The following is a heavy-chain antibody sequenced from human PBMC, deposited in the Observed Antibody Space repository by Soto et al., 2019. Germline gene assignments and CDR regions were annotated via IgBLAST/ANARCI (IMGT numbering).Heavy chain of an antibody. CDR1: GFTFSSYG. V-gene: IGHV3-33*01. CDR3: ARDLWFGELFIGTSGEDY. Sequence: GGSLRLSCAASGFTFSSYGMHWVRQAPGKGLEWVAVIWYDGSNKYYADSVKGRFTISRDNSKNTLYLQMNSLRAEDTAVYYCARDLWFGELFIGTSGEDYWGQGTLVTVSS. CDR2: IWYDGSNK. J-gene: IGHJ4*02. D-gene: IGHD3-10*01.